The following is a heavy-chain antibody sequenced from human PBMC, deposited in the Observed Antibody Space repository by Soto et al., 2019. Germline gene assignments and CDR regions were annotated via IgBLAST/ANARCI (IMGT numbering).Heavy chain of an antibody. J-gene: IGHJ4*02. D-gene: IGHD4-17*01. CDR1: GGAFGRYS. CDR3: ARGDEMTAVTIFEY. V-gene: IGHV1-69*01. CDR2: VIPVFNTS. Sequence: QVQLEQSGPEVKRPGTSVKGSCKASGGAFGRYSVSWVRQAPGQGLEWIGGVIPVFNTSNYSLQFQGRVDIFADLSTNTVFMELRSLRSEDTALYYCARGDEMTAVTIFEYWGQGTLVTFSS.